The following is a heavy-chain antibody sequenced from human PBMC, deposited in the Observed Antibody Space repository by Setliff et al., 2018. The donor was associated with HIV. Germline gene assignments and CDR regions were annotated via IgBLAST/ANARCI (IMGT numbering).Heavy chain of an antibody. J-gene: IGHJ4*02. CDR3: ARDNYYDSSGIDY. CDR2: IYASGSP. CDR1: GGSISSVNYY. V-gene: IGHV4-61*02. D-gene: IGHD3-22*01. Sequence: TLSLTCNVSGGSISSVNYYWNWVRQPAGKGLEWIGRIYASGSPTYNPSLKSRVTISVDTSKSQFSLKLSSVTAADTAVYYCARDNYYDSSGIDYWGQGTLVTVSS.